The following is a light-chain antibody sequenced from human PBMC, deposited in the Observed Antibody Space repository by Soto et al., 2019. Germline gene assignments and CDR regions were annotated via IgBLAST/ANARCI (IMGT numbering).Light chain of an antibody. CDR3: QQRSDWPRIT. CDR1: QSVSSY. CDR2: DAS. J-gene: IGKJ5*01. V-gene: IGKV3-11*01. Sequence: EIVLTQSPGTLSLSPGERATLSCRASQSVSSYLAWYQLKRGQAPRLLIYDASNRATGIPARFSGSGSGTDFTLTISSLEPEDFAVYYCQQRSDWPRITFGQGTRLEIK.